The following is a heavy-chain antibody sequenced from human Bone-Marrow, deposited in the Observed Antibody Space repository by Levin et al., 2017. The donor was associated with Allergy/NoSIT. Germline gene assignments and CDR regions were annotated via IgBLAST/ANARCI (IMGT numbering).Heavy chain of an antibody. J-gene: IGHJ4*02. Sequence: PGGSLRLSCAASGFTVSSNYMSWVRQAPGKGLEWVSVIYSGGSTYYADSVKGRFTISRDNSKNTLYLQMNILRAEDTAVYYCARDRGYSGYDYSGSDYWGQGTLVTVSS. D-gene: IGHD5-12*01. CDR1: GFTVSSNY. CDR2: IYSGGST. CDR3: ARDRGYSGYDYSGSDY. V-gene: IGHV3-53*01.